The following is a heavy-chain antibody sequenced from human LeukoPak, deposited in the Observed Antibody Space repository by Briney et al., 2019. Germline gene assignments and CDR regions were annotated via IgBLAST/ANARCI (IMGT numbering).Heavy chain of an antibody. V-gene: IGHV1-18*01. J-gene: IGHJ4*02. CDR1: GGTFSSYA. D-gene: IGHD5-18*01. CDR2: ISAYNGNT. CDR3: ARESPEYSYGYSVFDY. Sequence: ASVKVSCKASGGTFSSYAISWVRQAPGQGLEWMGWISAYNGNTNYAQKLQGRVTMTTDTSTSTAYMELRSLRSDDTAVYYCARESPEYSYGYSVFDYWGQGTLVTVSS.